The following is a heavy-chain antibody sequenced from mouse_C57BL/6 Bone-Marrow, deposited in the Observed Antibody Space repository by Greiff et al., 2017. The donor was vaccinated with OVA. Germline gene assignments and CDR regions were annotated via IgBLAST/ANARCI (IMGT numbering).Heavy chain of an antibody. CDR3: ERLYYRNYDYFDY. CDR2: ISDGGSYT. V-gene: IGHV5-4*03. CDR1: GFTFSSYA. J-gene: IGHJ2*01. D-gene: IGHD2-5*01. Sequence: EVMLVESGGGLVKPGGSLKLSCAASGFTFSSYAMSWVRQTPEKRLEWVATISDGGSYTYYPDNVQGRFTLSRDNAKNNLYLQMSHLKSKDTAMYYCERLYYRNYDYFDYWGQGTTLTVSS.